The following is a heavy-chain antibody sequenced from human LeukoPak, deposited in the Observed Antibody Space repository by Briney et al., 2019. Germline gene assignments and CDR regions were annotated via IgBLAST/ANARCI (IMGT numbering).Heavy chain of an antibody. J-gene: IGHJ5*02. V-gene: IGHV4-59*08. D-gene: IGHD2-21*01. CDR2: GYSSGSN. CDR3: EKRAVTTAGDLCFDP. Sequence: SETLSLTCTVSCGSVNKNYWGWVRQPPGGGRECLRYGYSSGSNTYNPSLESRLTISIHTSKNHFSLKLRSVTAADTAVYYCEKRAVTTAGDLCFDPWGQGTLVTVSS. CDR1: CGSVNKNY.